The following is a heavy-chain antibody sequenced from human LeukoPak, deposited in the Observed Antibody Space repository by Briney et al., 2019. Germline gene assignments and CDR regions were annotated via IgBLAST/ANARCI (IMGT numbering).Heavy chain of an antibody. CDR1: GYTFTGYY. Sequence: ASVKVSCKASGYTFTGYYMHWVRQAPGQGLEWMGWINPNSGGTNYAQKFQGRVTMTRDTSISTAYMGLSRLRSDDTAVYYCARGDYDSSGYYPYFDYWGQGTLVTVSS. D-gene: IGHD3-22*01. V-gene: IGHV1-2*02. CDR2: INPNSGGT. J-gene: IGHJ4*02. CDR3: ARGDYDSSGYYPYFDY.